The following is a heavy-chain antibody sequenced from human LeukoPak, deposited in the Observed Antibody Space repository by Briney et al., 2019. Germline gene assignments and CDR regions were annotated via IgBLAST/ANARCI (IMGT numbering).Heavy chain of an antibody. CDR1: GFTFSSYG. D-gene: IGHD3-3*01. V-gene: IGHV3-30*03. J-gene: IGHJ4*02. CDR3: ARAVSSGYYNLYFDY. Sequence: GGSLRLSCAASGFTFSSYGMHWVRQAPGKGLEWVAVISYDGSNKFHADSVKGRFTVSRDNSKYTLYLQMNSLRAEDTAVYYCARAVSSGYYNLYFDYWGQGTLVTVSS. CDR2: ISYDGSNK.